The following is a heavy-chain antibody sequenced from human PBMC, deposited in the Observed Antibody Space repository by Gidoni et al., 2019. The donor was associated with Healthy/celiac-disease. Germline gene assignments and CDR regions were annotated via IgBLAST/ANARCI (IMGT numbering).Heavy chain of an antibody. D-gene: IGHD4-17*01. Sequence: EVQLVESGGGLVQPGRSLCLSCPASGFTFDDYAMHWVRQAPGKGLEWVSGIGWNSGSIGYADSVKGRFTISRDNAKNSLYLQMNSLSAEDTALYYCAKDIQGLHAFDIWGQGTMVTVSS. CDR1: GFTFDDYA. J-gene: IGHJ3*02. CDR2: IGWNSGSI. V-gene: IGHV3-9*01. CDR3: AKDIQGLHAFDI.